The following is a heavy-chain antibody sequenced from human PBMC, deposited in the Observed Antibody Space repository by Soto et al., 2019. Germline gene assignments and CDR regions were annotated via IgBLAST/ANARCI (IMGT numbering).Heavy chain of an antibody. V-gene: IGHV4-39*01. CDR3: ARRLEEYGNYWFDP. J-gene: IGHJ5*02. Sequence: QLQLQESGPGLVKPSATSSLPCTVSGGSINSDTDYWARIRQPPGKALEGIGSIYHSGSTYPNPSLKSRITMSVDKSKNRFSLRLTSVTAADTAVYYCARRLEEYGNYWFDPWGQGILVNVSS. CDR2: IYHSGST. CDR1: GGSINSDTDY. D-gene: IGHD4-17*01.